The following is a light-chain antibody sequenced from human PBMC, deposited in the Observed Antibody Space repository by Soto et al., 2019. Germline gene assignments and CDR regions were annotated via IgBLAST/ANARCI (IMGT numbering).Light chain of an antibody. CDR3: SSYTSTKTLV. CDR1: SSDVGGYNY. V-gene: IGLV2-14*01. J-gene: IGLJ2*01. CDR2: EVS. Sequence: QSVLTQPASVSGSPGQSIIISCTGTSSDVGGYNYVSWYQQHPGKAPKLMIHEVSNRSSGASNRFSGSKSGNTASLTISGLQAEDEGDYYCSSYTSTKTLVFGGGTKVTVL.